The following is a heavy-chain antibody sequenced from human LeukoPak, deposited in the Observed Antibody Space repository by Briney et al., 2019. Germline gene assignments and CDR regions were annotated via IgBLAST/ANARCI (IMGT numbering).Heavy chain of an antibody. CDR1: GASISSSSYY. V-gene: IGHV4-39*01. CDR3: ARLGSGRKIDY. J-gene: IGHJ4*02. Sequence: SETLSLTCTVSGASISSSSYYWAWIRQPPGKGLEWIGSVHYSGSTNYNPSLKSRVTISVDTSKNQFSLKLSSVTAADTAVYYCARLGSGRKIDYWGQGTLVTVSS. D-gene: IGHD6-19*01. CDR2: VHYSGST.